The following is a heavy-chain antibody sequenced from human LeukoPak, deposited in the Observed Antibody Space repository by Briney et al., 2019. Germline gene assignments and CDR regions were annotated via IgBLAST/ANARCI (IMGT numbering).Heavy chain of an antibody. Sequence: PGGSLRLSCAASGFTFSNAWMSWVRQAPGKGLEWVGRIKSKTDGGTTDYAAPVKGRFTISRDDSKNTLYLQMNSLRAEDTAVYYCAKAPFTAVTTSWGFDYWGQGTLVTVSS. J-gene: IGHJ4*02. V-gene: IGHV3-15*01. D-gene: IGHD4-17*01. CDR3: AKAPFTAVTTSWGFDY. CDR2: IKSKTDGGTT. CDR1: GFTFSNAW.